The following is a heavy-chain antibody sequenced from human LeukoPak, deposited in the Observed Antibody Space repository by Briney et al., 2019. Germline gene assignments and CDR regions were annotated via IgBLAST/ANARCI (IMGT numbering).Heavy chain of an antibody. Sequence: SETLSLTCTVSGGSISSYYWSWIRQPPGKGLEWIGYIYYSGSTNYNPSLKSRVTISVDTSKNQFSLKLSSVTAADTAVYYCARDNSSTSGYDAFDIWGQGTMVTVSS. CDR3: ARDNSSTSGYDAFDI. CDR1: GGSISSYY. J-gene: IGHJ3*02. CDR2: IYYSGST. V-gene: IGHV4-59*01. D-gene: IGHD2-2*01.